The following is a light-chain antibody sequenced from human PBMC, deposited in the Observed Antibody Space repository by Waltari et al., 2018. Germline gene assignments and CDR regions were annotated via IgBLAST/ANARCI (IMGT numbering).Light chain of an antibody. CDR1: QGITTY. J-gene: IGKJ4*01. CDR2: AAS. V-gene: IGKV1-9*01. Sequence: DIQLTQSPSFLSASVGDRVTITCRASQGITTYLAWYQQKSGRAPKLLIFAASTLQSGVPSRFSGSVSGTKFTLTIDSLQPEDFATYYCQQLNNYPRTFGGGTTVEI. CDR3: QQLNNYPRT.